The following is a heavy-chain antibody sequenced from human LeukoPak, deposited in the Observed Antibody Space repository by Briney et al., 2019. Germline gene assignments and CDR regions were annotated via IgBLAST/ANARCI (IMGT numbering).Heavy chain of an antibody. Sequence: SETLSLTCTVSGGTISSYYWSWIRQPPGKGLEWIGNIYYSGSTNCNPPLKSRVTISVDTSKNQFSLKPRSVTAADTAVYYCARVKGYPNGRYYFDYWGQGTLVTVSS. CDR1: GGTISSYY. J-gene: IGHJ4*02. CDR3: ARVKGYPNGRYYFDY. CDR2: IYYSGST. V-gene: IGHV4-59*01. D-gene: IGHD5-12*01.